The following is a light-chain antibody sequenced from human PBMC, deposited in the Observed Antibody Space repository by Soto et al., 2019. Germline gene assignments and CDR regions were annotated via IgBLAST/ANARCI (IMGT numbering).Light chain of an antibody. Sequence: DIQMTQSPYTLSASVGDRVTITCRASQNINSWLAWYQQKPGKAPNLLIYDASTLESGVPSRFSGSGSGTAFTLTISSLQPEDFATYYCQQFHSFSRTFGQGTKVEVK. J-gene: IGKJ1*01. CDR3: QQFHSFSRT. CDR1: QNINSW. CDR2: DAS. V-gene: IGKV1-5*01.